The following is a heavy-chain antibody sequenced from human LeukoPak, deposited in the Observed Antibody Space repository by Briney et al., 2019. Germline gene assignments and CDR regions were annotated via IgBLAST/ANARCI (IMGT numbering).Heavy chain of an antibody. J-gene: IGHJ4*02. V-gene: IGHV3-23*01. CDR1: GFTFNNYA. CDR2: ISSTGIAA. D-gene: IGHD4-11*01. CDR3: ATDLDRVTTD. Sequence: GGSLRLSCATSGFTFNNYAMSWVRQAPGKGLEWVSAISSTGIAAYYADSVKGRFTISKDKSKNTLYLQMSGLRPEDTAVCYCATDLDRVTTDWGQGTLVTVSS.